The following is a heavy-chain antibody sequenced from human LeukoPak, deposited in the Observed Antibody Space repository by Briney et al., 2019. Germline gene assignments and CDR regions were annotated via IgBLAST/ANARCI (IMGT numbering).Heavy chain of an antibody. J-gene: IGHJ4*02. CDR2: IIPIFDTP. CDR1: GGTFSNYA. CDR3: ARVTYQKILD. D-gene: IGHD2-2*01. V-gene: IGHV1-69*06. Sequence: SVKVSCKASGGTFSNYAISWVRQAPGQGLEWMGGIIPIFDTPNFAQKFQGRVTITADKSTSTAYMELSRLRSEDTAVYYCARVTYQKILDWGQGTLVTVSS.